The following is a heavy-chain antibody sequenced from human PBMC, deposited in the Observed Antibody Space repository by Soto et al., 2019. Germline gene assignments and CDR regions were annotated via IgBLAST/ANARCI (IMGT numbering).Heavy chain of an antibody. CDR3: ARDSTYSSSWYSSYYYYYGMDV. J-gene: IGHJ6*02. CDR2: ISAYNGNT. CDR1: GYTFTSYG. Sequence: QVQLVQSGAEVKKPGASVKVSCKASGYTFTSYGISWVRQAPGQGLEWMGWISAYNGNTNYAQKLQGRVTMTTDTSTSTAYMELRSLRSDDTAVNYCARDSTYSSSWYSSYYYYYGMDVWGQGTTVTVSS. V-gene: IGHV1-18*04. D-gene: IGHD6-13*01.